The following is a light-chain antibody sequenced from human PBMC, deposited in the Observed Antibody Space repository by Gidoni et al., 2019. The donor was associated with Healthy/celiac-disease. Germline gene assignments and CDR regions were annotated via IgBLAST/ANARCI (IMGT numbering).Light chain of an antibody. V-gene: IGKV1-5*03. J-gene: IGKJ2*01. CDR3: QQYNSYSPYP. Sequence: TCRASQSISSWVAWYQQKPGKAPKLLIYKASSLESGVPSRFLGSGSGTEFTLTISRLQPDAFATYYCQQYNSYSPYPFXQXTKLEIK. CDR2: KAS. CDR1: QSISSW.